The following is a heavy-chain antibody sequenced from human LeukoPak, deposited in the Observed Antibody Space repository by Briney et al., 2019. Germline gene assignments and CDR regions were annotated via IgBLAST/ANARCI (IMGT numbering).Heavy chain of an antibody. V-gene: IGHV4-38-2*01. D-gene: IGHD6-19*01. CDR1: GYSMNSGYY. CDR2: MYHSGTT. CDR3: ARLDNSAWDFDY. Sequence: PSETLSLTCAVSGYSMNSGYYWGWIRQTPGKGLEWIGSMYHSGTTFYNPSLKSRVTISIDTSKNHLSLRLGSVTAADTAMYYCARLDNSAWDFDYWGQGTLVTVSS. J-gene: IGHJ4*02.